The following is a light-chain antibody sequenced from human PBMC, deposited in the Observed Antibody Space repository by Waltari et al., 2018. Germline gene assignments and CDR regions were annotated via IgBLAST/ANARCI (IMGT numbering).Light chain of an antibody. CDR2: DAS. V-gene: IGKV3-11*01. J-gene: IGKJ1*01. CDR3: QQRYKWT. CDR1: QNISTS. Sequence: EIVLTQSPATLSLSPGERVTLSCRASQNISTSLAWYQQKPGQAPRLLLYDASKRATGIPGRFSGSGSGTDFTLTISSLEPEDFVVYYCQQRYKWTFGQGTKVEIK.